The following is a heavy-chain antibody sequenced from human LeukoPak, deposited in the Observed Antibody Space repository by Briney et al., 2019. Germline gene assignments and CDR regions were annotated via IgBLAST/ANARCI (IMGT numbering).Heavy chain of an antibody. CDR2: ISYDGSDK. V-gene: IGHV3-30*03. D-gene: IGHD3-10*01. CDR1: GFTFTTYG. J-gene: IGHJ4*02. Sequence: GRSLRLPCAASGFTFTTYGMHWVRQTPGKGLEWVALISYDGSDKYYADSVKGRFTISRDNSKNTLYLQMDSLRAEDTAVYYCAAGYYHGSGSFLDWGQGTLVTVSS. CDR3: AAGYYHGSGSFLD.